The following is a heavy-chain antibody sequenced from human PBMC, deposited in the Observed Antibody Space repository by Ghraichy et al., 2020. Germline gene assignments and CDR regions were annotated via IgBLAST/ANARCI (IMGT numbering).Heavy chain of an antibody. Sequence: GGSLRLSCAASGFTFSSYAMSWVRQAPGKGLEWVSAITGSGGDTYYADSVKGRFTISRDNSYNTLYLQISSLRAEDTAVYYCAKNDYGDYFAWIWGQGTLVTVSS. V-gene: IGHV3-23*01. CDR2: ITGSGGDT. CDR1: GFTFSSYA. J-gene: IGHJ4*02. CDR3: AKNDYGDYFAWI. D-gene: IGHD4-17*01.